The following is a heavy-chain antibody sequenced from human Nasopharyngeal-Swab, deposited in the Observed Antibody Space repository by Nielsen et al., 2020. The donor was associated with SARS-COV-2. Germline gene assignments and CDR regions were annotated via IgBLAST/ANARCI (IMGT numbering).Heavy chain of an antibody. J-gene: IGHJ4*02. CDR1: GFTFSTYA. CDR2: ISGSGGST. Sequence: GGSLRLSCAASGFTFSTYAMYWVRQPPAKGLEWVSIISGSGGSTYYADSVKGRFTISRDDSKNTAFLQMDSLKTEDTALYYCTTDFYFDYWGQGTLVTVSS. CDR3: TTDFYFDY. V-gene: IGHV3-23*01.